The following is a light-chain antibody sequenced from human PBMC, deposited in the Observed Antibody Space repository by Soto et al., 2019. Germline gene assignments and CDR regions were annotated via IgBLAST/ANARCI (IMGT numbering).Light chain of an antibody. CDR3: QQYGSSPRT. Sequence: IVLTQSPGTLSLSPGERATLSCRASQSVSSSYLAWYQQKPGQAPRLLIYGASSSATGIPDRFSGSGSGTDFTITISSLEPEDFAVYYCQQYGSSPRTFGGGTKVDIK. CDR1: QSVSSSY. J-gene: IGKJ4*01. CDR2: GAS. V-gene: IGKV3-20*01.